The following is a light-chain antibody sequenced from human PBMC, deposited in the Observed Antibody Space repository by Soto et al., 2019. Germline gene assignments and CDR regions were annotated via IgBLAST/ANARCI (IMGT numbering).Light chain of an antibody. CDR2: NES. CDR3: QQYNSHSSYT. CDR1: QSISSW. J-gene: IGKJ2*01. Sequence: DIKMTQSTSTLSASVGDRVTITCRASQSISSWLAWYQQKPGKAPKLLIYNESSLGSGVPSRFSGSGSGTEFTLTICSLQPDDFATYYCQQYNSHSSYTFGQGTKLEIK. V-gene: IGKV1-5*03.